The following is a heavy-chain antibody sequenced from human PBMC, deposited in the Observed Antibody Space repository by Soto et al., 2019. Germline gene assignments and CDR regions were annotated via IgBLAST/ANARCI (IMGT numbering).Heavy chain of an antibody. V-gene: IGHV4-59*01. D-gene: IGHD6-19*01. CDR2: IYYSGST. J-gene: IGHJ6*02. Sequence: PSETLSLTCTVSGGSISSYYWSWIRQPPGKGLEWIGYIYYSGSTNYNPSLKSRVTISVDTSKNQFSLKLSSVTAADTAVYYCARSQWQQSAYGMDVWGPGTTVTVSS. CDR1: GGSISSYY. CDR3: ARSQWQQSAYGMDV.